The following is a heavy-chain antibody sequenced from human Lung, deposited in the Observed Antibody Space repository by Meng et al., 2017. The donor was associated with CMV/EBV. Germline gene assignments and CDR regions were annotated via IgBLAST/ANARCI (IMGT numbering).Heavy chain of an antibody. V-gene: IGHV4-34*01. CDR2: INHSGST. D-gene: IGHD3-3*01. CDR1: GGSFSGYY. J-gene: IGHJ4*02. Sequence: WGSLRLXCAVYGGSFSGYYWSWIRQPPGKGLEWIGEINHSGSTNYNPSLKSRVTISVDTSKNQFSLKLSSVTAADTAVYYCARDSSKLLRFFFDYLGQGTLVTVSS. CDR3: ARDSSKLLRFFFDY.